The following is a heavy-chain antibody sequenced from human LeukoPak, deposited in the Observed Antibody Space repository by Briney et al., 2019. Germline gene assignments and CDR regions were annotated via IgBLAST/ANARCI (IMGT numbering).Heavy chain of an antibody. CDR3: ARADSYYYESAIDY. Sequence: ASVKVSCKASGYTFTGYYMHWVRQAPGQGLEWVGWIDPNSGGTNYAQKFQGRVTMTRDTSISTAYMELSRLRSDDTAVYYCARADSYYYESAIDYWGQGTLVTVSS. J-gene: IGHJ4*02. CDR1: GYTFTGYY. V-gene: IGHV1-2*02. CDR2: IDPNSGGT. D-gene: IGHD3-22*01.